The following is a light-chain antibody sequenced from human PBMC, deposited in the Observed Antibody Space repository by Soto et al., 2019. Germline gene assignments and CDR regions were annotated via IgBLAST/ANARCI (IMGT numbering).Light chain of an antibody. CDR3: CSYAGSSSHVV. CDR2: EVS. Sequence: QSVLTQPASVSGSPGQSITISCTGTSSDVGSYNLVSWYQQHPGKAPKLMIYEVSKRPSGVSNRFSGSKSGNTASLTISGLQAEDVADYYCCSYAGSSSHVVFGGGTQLTVL. CDR1: SSDVGSYNL. J-gene: IGLJ2*01. V-gene: IGLV2-23*02.